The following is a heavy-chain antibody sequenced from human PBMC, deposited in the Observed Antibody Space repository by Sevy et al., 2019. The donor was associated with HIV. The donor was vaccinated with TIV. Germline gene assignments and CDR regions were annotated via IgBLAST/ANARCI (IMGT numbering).Heavy chain of an antibody. D-gene: IGHD5-12*01. Sequence: EGSLRLSCAASGFTFSSYWMSWVHQAPGKELEWVANIEQDGSEKYYVDSVKGRFTISRDNAKNSLYLQMNSLRAEDTAVYYCARDLEGMATGVHFDYWGQGTLVTVSS. CDR2: IEQDGSEK. CDR1: GFTFSSYW. J-gene: IGHJ4*02. V-gene: IGHV3-7*01. CDR3: ARDLEGMATGVHFDY.